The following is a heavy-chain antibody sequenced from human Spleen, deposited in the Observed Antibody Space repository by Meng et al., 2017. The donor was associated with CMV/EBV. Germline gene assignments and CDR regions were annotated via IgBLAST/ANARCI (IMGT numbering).Heavy chain of an antibody. Sequence: FIRYAMHWVRQAPGKGLEWVAVISYDGSNKYYADSVKGRFTISRDNSKNTLYLQMNSLRAEDTAMYYCARDRRSYDSSGYWGVGFDYWGQGTLVTVSS. CDR3: ARDRRSYDSSGYWGVGFDY. V-gene: IGHV3-30*04. J-gene: IGHJ4*02. D-gene: IGHD3-22*01. CDR2: ISYDGSNK. CDR1: FIRYA.